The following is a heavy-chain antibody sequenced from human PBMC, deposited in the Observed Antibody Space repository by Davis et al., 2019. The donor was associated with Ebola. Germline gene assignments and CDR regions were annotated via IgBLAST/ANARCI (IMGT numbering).Heavy chain of an antibody. D-gene: IGHD6-13*01. Sequence: SLKISCSASGFTFGDYALSWVRQAPGKGLEWVGFIRSKAYGGKTQYAASVKSRFTISRDDSKSIAYLQMNSLKTEDTAVYYCTRDLKQPPPSYYYGMDVWGQGTTVTVSS. CDR2: IRSKAYGGKT. V-gene: IGHV3-49*04. CDR1: GFTFGDYA. CDR3: TRDLKQPPPSYYYGMDV. J-gene: IGHJ6*02.